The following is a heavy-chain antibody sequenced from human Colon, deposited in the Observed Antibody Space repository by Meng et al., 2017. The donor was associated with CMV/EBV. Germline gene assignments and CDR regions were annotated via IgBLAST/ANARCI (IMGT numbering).Heavy chain of an antibody. V-gene: IGHV3-11*01. CDR1: GFSFSDHF. D-gene: IGHD1-26*01. CDR2: ITPDATTI. CDR3: AVQVGPTERYFDL. Sequence: GESLKISCAASGFSFSDHFMHWMRHTPERGLEWLSYITPDATTIYYADSVKGRFTVSRDNANHLMYLQMNSLRAEDTAVYYCAVQVGPTERYFDLWGRGTLVTVSS. J-gene: IGHJ2*01.